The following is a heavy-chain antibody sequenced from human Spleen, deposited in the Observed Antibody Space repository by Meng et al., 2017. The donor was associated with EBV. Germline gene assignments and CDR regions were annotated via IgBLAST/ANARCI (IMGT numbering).Heavy chain of an antibody. CDR1: GGVITSGSW. J-gene: IGHJ5*02. CDR2: THHSGGT. V-gene: IGHV4-4*02. D-gene: IGHD6-6*01. CDR3: ARDRGAQYSGWFDP. Sequence: QGQLWETVPGLGRPSGALALTCAVSGGVITSGSWWSWGRQSPGEGLEWIGETHHSGGTSYNPSLKSRVTISLDMSKDQLSLRLSSVTAADTAVYYCARDRGAQYSGWFDPWGPGTLVTVSS.